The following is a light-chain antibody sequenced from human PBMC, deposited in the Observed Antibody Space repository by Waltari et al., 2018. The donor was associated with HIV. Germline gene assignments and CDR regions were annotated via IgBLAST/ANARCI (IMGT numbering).Light chain of an antibody. J-gene: IGLJ2*01. CDR1: RPNNGAGYH. V-gene: IGLV1-40*01. CDR3: QSYDSSLSGSV. CDR2: TNS. Sequence: QPVPTPPPSVSRAPAQRVPISCNGTRPNNGAGYHVPWYQHFPGAATQVLIYTNSHRPSMVPDRFSGSKSGSSASLAISGLQSEEEADYYCQSYDSSLSGSVFGGGTKLTVL.